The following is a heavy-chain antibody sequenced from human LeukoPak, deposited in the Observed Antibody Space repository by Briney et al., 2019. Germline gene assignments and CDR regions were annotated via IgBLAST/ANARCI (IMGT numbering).Heavy chain of an antibody. Sequence: GESLGISCKGSGYTFTSYWISWVRQAPGKGLEWVSVIYSGGSTYYADSVKGRFTISRDNSKNTLYLQMNSLRAEDTAVYYCARDFRYCSSTSCQTSDYWGQGTLVTVSS. V-gene: IGHV3-53*01. CDR3: ARDFRYCSSTSCQTSDY. D-gene: IGHD2-2*01. CDR1: GYTFTSYW. J-gene: IGHJ4*02. CDR2: IYSGGST.